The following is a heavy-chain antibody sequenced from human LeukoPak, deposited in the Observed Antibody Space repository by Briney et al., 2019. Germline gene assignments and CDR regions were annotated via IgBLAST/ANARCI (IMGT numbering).Heavy chain of an antibody. Sequence: NSGGSLRLYCAASGFTFSSYSMNWVRQAPGKGLEWVSSINSSSTSIYYAGSVKGRFAISRDNAKNSLYLQMNSLRAEDTAVYYCAAGGFKYSFNIWGQGTMVSVSS. J-gene: IGHJ3*02. CDR1: GFTFSSYS. V-gene: IGHV3-21*01. CDR3: AAGGFKYSFNI. CDR2: INSSSTSI. D-gene: IGHD2-15*01.